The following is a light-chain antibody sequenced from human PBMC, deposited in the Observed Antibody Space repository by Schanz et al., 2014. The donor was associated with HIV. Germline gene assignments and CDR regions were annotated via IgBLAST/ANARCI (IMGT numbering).Light chain of an antibody. CDR3: GSYKSASFPWV. Sequence: QSALTQPPSVSGSPGQSVIISCTGTTSDIGNYDRVSWYQQPPGSAPKLLIFEVDIRPSGVPDRFSGSKSGNTASLTISGLRAEDEASYYCGSYKSASFPWVFGGGTKLTVL. CDR2: EVD. CDR1: TSDIGNYDR. J-gene: IGLJ3*02. V-gene: IGLV2-18*02.